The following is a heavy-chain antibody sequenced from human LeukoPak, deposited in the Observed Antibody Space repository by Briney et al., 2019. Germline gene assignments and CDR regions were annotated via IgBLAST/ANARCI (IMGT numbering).Heavy chain of an antibody. V-gene: IGHV4-61*09. Sequence: SETLSLTCTVSGGSISRGSDYWTWIRQPAGKGLEWIGHLYSSGATSYNPSLQSRVTFSVDASNSQFSLRLTSVTAADTAVYYCARAGGSVGWYGTIDSWGQGTLVTVSS. CDR1: GGSISRGSDY. D-gene: IGHD6-19*01. CDR3: ARAGGSVGWYGTIDS. J-gene: IGHJ4*02. CDR2: LYSSGAT.